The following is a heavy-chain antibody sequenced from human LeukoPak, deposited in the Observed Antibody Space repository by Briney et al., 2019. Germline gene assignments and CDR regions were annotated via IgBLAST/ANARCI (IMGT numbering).Heavy chain of an antibody. J-gene: IGHJ4*02. D-gene: IGHD3-10*01. CDR1: ELTFNNYA. V-gene: IGHV3-23*01. CDR3: ARDLDYYGSGSYYNPLGY. Sequence: GGSLRLSCAASELTFNNYAMSWVRQAPGKGLEWVSSLSANGANTYSADSVKGRFTISRDNSKNTLYLQMNSLRAEDTAVYYCARDLDYYGSGSYYNPLGYWGQGTLVTVSS. CDR2: LSANGANT.